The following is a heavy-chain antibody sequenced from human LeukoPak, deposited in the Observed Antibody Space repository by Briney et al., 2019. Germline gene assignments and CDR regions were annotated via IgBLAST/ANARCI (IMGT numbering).Heavy chain of an antibody. Sequence: PGGSLRLSCAPSGFTVSGNYISWVRQAPGKGLQWVSIIYSGGNTYYADSVKGRFTISRDNAKNSLYLQMNSLRAEDTAVYYCARINQLRYFDWLLGGWFDPWGQGTLVTVSS. CDR1: GFTVSGNY. CDR2: IYSGGNT. D-gene: IGHD3-9*01. V-gene: IGHV3-53*01. CDR3: ARINQLRYFDWLLGGWFDP. J-gene: IGHJ5*02.